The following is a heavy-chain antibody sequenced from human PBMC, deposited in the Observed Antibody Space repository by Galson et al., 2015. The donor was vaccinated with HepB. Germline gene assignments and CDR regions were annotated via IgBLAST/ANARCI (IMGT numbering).Heavy chain of an antibody. CDR1: GFTFSSYA. J-gene: IGHJ4*02. V-gene: IGHV3-23*01. CDR3: AKDRIAVAGRRGLYYFDY. D-gene: IGHD6-19*01. CDR2: ISGSGGST. Sequence: SLRLSCAASGFTFSSYAMSWVRQAPGKGLEWVSAISGSGGSTYYADSVKGRFTISRDNSKNTLYLQMNSLRAEDTAVYYCAKDRIAVAGRRGLYYFDYWGQGTLVTVSS.